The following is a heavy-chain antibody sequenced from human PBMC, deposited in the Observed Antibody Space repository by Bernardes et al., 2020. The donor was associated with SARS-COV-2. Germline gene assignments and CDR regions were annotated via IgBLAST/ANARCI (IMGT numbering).Heavy chain of an antibody. D-gene: IGHD6-19*01. CDR2: IYYSGST. J-gene: IGHJ2*01. V-gene: IGHV4-59*11. CDR3: AREWEGQWLDKLRYFDL. Sequence: SETLSLTCTVSGGSISSHYWSWIRQPPGKGLEWIGYIYYSGSTNYNPSLKSRVTISVDTSKNQFSLKLSSVTAADTAVYYCAREWEGQWLDKLRYFDLWGRGTLVTVSS. CDR1: GGSISSHY.